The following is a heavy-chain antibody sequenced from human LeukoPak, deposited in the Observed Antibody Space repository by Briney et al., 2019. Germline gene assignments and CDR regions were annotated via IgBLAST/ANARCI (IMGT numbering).Heavy chain of an antibody. CDR2: IYSGDNA. V-gene: IGHV3-53*01. J-gene: IGHJ4*02. D-gene: IGHD6-13*01. CDR3: ARSLPYGTTWYGRSDF. CDR1: GVTVGSNY. Sequence: GGSLRLSCAASGVTVGSNYMSWVRQAPGKGLEWVSVIYSGDNAYYADSVKGRFTISRDNAMNSLYLQMNSLRAEDTAIYYCARSLPYGTTWYGRSDFWGQGTLVTVSS.